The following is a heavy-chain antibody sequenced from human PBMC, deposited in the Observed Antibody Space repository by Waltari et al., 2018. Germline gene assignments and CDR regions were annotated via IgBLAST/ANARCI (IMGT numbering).Heavy chain of an antibody. CDR1: GFTFINYA. D-gene: IGHD3-10*01. CDR3: ARDRQGPSASSPEITH. V-gene: IGHV3-30-3*01. J-gene: IGHJ4*02. CDR2: ISSDGGTK. Sequence: QVHLVESGGGVGQPGMSLRLSCTASGFTFINYAMHWVRQAPGKGLEWLTVISSDGGTKYYADSVRGRFTVSRDKSTNTLHLQMTSLTTEDAGVYYCARDRQGPSASSPEITHWGQGTLVTVSS.